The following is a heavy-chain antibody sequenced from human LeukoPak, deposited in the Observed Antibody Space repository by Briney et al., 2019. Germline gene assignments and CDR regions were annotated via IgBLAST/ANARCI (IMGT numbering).Heavy chain of an antibody. CDR2: IYSSGST. V-gene: IGHV4-4*07. D-gene: IGHD4-23*01. CDR1: GGSISSYY. Sequence: SETLSLTCTVSGGSISSYYWSWIRQPAGKGLEWVGRIYSSGSTNYNPSLKSRVTMSIDTSKNQFSLKLNSVTAADTAVYYCARFNWWSGNSLYYYMDVWGKGTTVTVSS. CDR3: ARFNWWSGNSLYYYMDV. J-gene: IGHJ6*03.